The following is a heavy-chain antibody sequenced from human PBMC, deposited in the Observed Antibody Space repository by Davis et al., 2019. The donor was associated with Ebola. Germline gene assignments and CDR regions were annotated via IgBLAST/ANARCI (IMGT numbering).Heavy chain of an antibody. D-gene: IGHD5-18*01. Sequence: SETLSLTCTVSGGSISSYYWSWIRQPPGKGLEWIGYIYYSGSTYYNPSLRSRVTISVDTSKNQFSLKLSSVTAADTAVYYCARGHTYGSMVYGMDVWGQGTTVTVSS. CDR3: ARGHTYGSMVYGMDV. J-gene: IGHJ6*02. V-gene: IGHV4-59*08. CDR1: GGSISSYY. CDR2: IYYSGST.